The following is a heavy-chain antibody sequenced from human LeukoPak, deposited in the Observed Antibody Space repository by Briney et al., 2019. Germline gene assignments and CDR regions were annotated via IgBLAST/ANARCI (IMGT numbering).Heavy chain of an antibody. V-gene: IGHV4-59*01. Sequence: PSETLSLTCTVSGGSISSYYWSRIRQPPGKGLEWIACISYSGSTKYNPSLKSRVTISVDTSKNQLSLKLSSVTAADTAGYYCARAGQFISARPITFDYWGQGTLVTVSS. CDR3: ARAGQFISARPITFDY. J-gene: IGHJ4*02. CDR1: GGSISSYY. D-gene: IGHD6-6*01. CDR2: ISYSGST.